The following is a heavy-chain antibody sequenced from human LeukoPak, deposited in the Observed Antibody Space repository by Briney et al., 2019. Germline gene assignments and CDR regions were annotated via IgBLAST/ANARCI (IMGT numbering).Heavy chain of an antibody. D-gene: IGHD6-19*01. CDR2: INPNSGGT. Sequence: ASVKVSCKASGYTFTAYYMHWVRQAPGHGLEWMGWINPNSGGTNYAQKFQGRVTMTRDTSISTAYMELSRLRSDDTAVYYCARDGSGWSYNWFDTWGQGTLVTVSS. CDR3: ARDGSGWSYNWFDT. J-gene: IGHJ5*02. V-gene: IGHV1-2*02. CDR1: GYTFTAYY.